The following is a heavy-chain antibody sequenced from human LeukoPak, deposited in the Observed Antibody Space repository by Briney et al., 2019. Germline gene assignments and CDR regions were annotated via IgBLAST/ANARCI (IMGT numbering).Heavy chain of an antibody. CDR2: INHSGST. CDR1: GGSFSGYY. CDR3: ARGGRIQLWLAIDY. D-gene: IGHD5-18*01. J-gene: IGHJ4*02. Sequence: SETLSLTCAVYGGSFSGYYWSWIRQPPGKGLEWIGEINHSGSTNYNPSLKSRVTISVDTSKNQFSLKLSSVTAADTAVYYCARGGRIQLWLAIDYWGQGTLVTVSS. V-gene: IGHV4-34*01.